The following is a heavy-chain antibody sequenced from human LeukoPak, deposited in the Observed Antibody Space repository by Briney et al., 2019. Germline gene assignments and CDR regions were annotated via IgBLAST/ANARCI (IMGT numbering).Heavy chain of an antibody. J-gene: IGHJ5*02. Sequence: SETLSLTCTVSGYSISSGYYWGWIRQPPGKGLEWIGSIYHSGSTYYNPSLKSRVTISVDTSKNQFSLKLSSVTAADTAVYYCARTLVEGLYPTNWFDPWGQGTLVTVSS. CDR2: IYHSGST. CDR1: GYSISSGYY. V-gene: IGHV4-38-2*02. D-gene: IGHD3-3*01. CDR3: ARTLVEGLYPTNWFDP.